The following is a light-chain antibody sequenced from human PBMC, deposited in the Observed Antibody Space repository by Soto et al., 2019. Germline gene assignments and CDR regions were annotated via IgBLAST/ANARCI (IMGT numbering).Light chain of an antibody. Sequence: EIVMTQSTAILSVSPGERATLSCRASQSVSSNLAWYQQKPGQAPRLLIYGVSTRATAIPAGFSGSGSGTDFTLTISSLQSEDFAVYYCQQYNNWPPTFGQGTKVEIK. V-gene: IGKV3-15*01. CDR3: QQYNNWPPT. CDR1: QSVSSN. CDR2: GVS. J-gene: IGKJ1*01.